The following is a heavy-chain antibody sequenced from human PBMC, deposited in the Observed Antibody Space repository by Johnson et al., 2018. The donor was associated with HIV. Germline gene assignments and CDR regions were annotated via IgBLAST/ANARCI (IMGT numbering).Heavy chain of an antibody. J-gene: IGHJ3*02. D-gene: IGHD1-1*01. CDR1: GFTFSSYA. CDR2: ISYDGSNK. V-gene: IGHV3-30*04. Sequence: QVQLVESGGGVVQPGRSLRLSCAASGFTFSSYAMHWVRQAPGKGLERVAVISYDGSNKYYADSVKGRFTISRDNSKNTRYLQMNSLRAADTAVYSCASRYTVDAFDIWGQGTMVTVSS. CDR3: ASRYTVDAFDI.